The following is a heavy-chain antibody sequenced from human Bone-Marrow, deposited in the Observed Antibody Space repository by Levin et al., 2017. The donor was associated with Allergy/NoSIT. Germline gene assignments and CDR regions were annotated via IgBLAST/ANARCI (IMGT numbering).Heavy chain of an antibody. Sequence: GESLKISCVASGLTFSSYWMNWVRQAPGKGLEWVANIKQDGREKYYVDSVKGRFTISRDNGKNSLYLQLNSLRVEDTAVYYCARGGTYSSAWYGVSGDYWGQGTLVTVSS. D-gene: IGHD6-19*01. V-gene: IGHV3-7*01. CDR3: ARGGTYSSAWYGVSGDY. J-gene: IGHJ4*02. CDR1: GLTFSSYW. CDR2: IKQDGREK.